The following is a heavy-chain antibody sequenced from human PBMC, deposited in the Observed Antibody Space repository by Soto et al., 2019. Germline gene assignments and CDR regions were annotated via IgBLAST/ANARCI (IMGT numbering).Heavy chain of an antibody. J-gene: IGHJ4*02. CDR2: INADGTST. D-gene: IGHD2-2*01. Sequence: GGSLRLSCAASGFTFSNSWMHWVRQVSGEWLEWVSRINADGTSTSYADSVKGRFTISRDNAKNTLYLHVNSLRAEDTAVYYCVKVLARGVVVPRLYFESWGQGXLVT. CDR3: VKVLARGVVVPRLYFES. CDR1: GFTFSNSW. V-gene: IGHV3-74*01.